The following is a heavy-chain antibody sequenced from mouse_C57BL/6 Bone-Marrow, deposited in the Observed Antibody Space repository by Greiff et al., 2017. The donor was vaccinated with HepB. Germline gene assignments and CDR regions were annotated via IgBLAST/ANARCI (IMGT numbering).Heavy chain of an antibody. Sequence: VKLMESGPGLVQPSQSLSITCTVSGFSLTSYGVHWVRQSPGKGLEWLGVIWRGGSTDYNAAFMSRLSITKDNSKSQVFFKMNSLQADDTAIYYCAKRGPLTGTLYAMDYWGQGTSVTVSS. CDR3: AKRGPLTGTLYAMDY. D-gene: IGHD4-1*01. CDR2: IWRGGST. J-gene: IGHJ4*01. V-gene: IGHV2-5*01. CDR1: GFSLTSYG.